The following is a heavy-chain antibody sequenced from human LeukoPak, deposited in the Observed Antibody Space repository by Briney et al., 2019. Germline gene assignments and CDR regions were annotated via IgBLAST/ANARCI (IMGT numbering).Heavy chain of an antibody. V-gene: IGHV1-18*01. Sequence: ASVKVSCKASGYTFTSYGISWVRQAPGQGLEWMGWISADNGNTNHALQGRVTMTTDTPTSTAYMELRSLRSDDTAVYYCARYRAGDGDYWGQGTLVTVSS. D-gene: IGHD3-16*01. J-gene: IGHJ4*02. CDR3: ARYRAGDGDY. CDR2: ISADNGNT. CDR1: GYTFTSYG.